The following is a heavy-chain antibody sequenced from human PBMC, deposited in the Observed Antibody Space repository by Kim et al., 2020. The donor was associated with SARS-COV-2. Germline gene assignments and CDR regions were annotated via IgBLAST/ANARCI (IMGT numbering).Heavy chain of an antibody. D-gene: IGHD2-2*01. J-gene: IGHJ6*03. CDR1: GFTVSSNY. V-gene: IGHV3-53*04. CDR2: IYSGGST. Sequence: GGSLRLSCAASGFTVSSNYMSWVRQAPGKGLEWVSVIYSGGSTYYADSVKGRFTISRHNSKNTLYLQMNSLRAEDTAVYYCASCSVPAASDYYYYYYMDVWGKGTTVTVSS. CDR3: ASCSVPAASDYYYYYYMDV.